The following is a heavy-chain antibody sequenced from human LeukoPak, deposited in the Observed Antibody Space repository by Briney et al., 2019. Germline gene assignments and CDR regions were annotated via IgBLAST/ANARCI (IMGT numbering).Heavy chain of an antibody. V-gene: IGHV3-23*01. CDR1: GITLSNYA. D-gene: IGHD3-22*01. CDR3: AKRGVVIRVILVGFHKEAYYFDS. Sequence: GGSLRLSYAVSGITLSNYAMTWVRQAPGKGLEWIAGISGSGGGTNYADSVKGRFTISRDNYKNTLYLQMNSLGAEDTAVYFCAKRGVVIRVILVGFHKEAYYFDSWGQGALVTVSS. CDR2: ISGSGGGT. J-gene: IGHJ4*02.